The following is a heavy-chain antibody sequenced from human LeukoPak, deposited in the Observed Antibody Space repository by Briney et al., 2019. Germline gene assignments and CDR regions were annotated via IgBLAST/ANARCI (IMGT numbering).Heavy chain of an antibody. CDR3: ARDLKGFNL. CDR1: GFYFSAYL. V-gene: IGHV3-7*04. Sequence: PGGSLRLSCVASGFYFSAYLMSWVRQAPGKGLEWVANIKQDGSQEFYLDSVKGRFTTSRDDGNNSLYLHMSRLRIEDTAVYYCARDLKGFNLWGQGALVTVSS. CDR2: IKQDGSQE. J-gene: IGHJ5*02.